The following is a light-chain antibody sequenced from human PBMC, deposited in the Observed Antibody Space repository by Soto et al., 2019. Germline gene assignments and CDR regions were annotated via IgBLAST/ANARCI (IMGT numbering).Light chain of an antibody. J-gene: IGLJ1*01. CDR3: FSYTSSGTYV. CDR2: EVS. V-gene: IGLV2-14*01. CDR1: SSDVGNYKY. Sequence: SALTQPASVPGSPGQSITISCTGTSSDVGNYKYVSWYQQHPGKAPKLMIYEVSNRPSGVSNRFSGSKSGSTASLTISGLQAEDETDYYCFSYTSSGTYVFGTGTKVTVL.